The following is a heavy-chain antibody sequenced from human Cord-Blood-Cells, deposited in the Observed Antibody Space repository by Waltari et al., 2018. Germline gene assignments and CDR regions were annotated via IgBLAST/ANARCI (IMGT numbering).Heavy chain of an antibody. CDR3: ARHSGIVGATFDY. V-gene: IGHV4-39*01. D-gene: IGHD1-26*01. CDR1: GGSISSSSYY. Sequence: QLQLQESGPGLVKPSETLSITCTVSGGSISSSSYYWGWIRQPPGKGLEWIGSIYYSGSTDYNPSLKSRVTIAVDTSKNQFSLKLSSVTAADTAVYYCARHSGIVGATFDYWGQGTLVTVSS. CDR2: IYYSGST. J-gene: IGHJ4*02.